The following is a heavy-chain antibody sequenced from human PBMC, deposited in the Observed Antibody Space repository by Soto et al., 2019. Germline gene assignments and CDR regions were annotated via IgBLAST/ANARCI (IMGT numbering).Heavy chain of an antibody. CDR1: GFTFSSYA. Sequence: GGSLRLSCAASGFTFSSYAMSWVRQAPGKGLEWVSAISGSGGSTYYADSVKGRFTISRDNSKNTLYLQMNSLRAEDTAVYYCAKDLPGDFRPLSAYTYWGQGTLVTVSS. CDR3: AKDLPGDFRPLSAYTY. CDR2: ISGSGGST. D-gene: IGHD4-17*01. J-gene: IGHJ4*02. V-gene: IGHV3-23*01.